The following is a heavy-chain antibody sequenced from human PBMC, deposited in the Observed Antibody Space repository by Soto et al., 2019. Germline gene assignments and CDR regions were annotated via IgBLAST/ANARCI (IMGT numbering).Heavy chain of an antibody. CDR2: IYPGDSDT. CDR1: GYSFTSYW. Sequence: GESLKISSKCSGYSFTSYWIGWVRQMPGKGLEWMGIIYPGDSDTRYSPSFQGQVTISADKSISTAYLQWSSLKASDTAMYYCARPGYSNYAYYYGMDVWGQGTTVTVSS. J-gene: IGHJ6*02. V-gene: IGHV5-51*01. CDR3: ARPGYSNYAYYYGMDV. D-gene: IGHD4-4*01.